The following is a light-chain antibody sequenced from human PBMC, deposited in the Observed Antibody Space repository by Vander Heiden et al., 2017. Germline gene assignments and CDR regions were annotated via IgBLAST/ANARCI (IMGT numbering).Light chain of an antibody. J-gene: IGKJ2*02. CDR2: GAS. CDR3: QQDGTSPRT. V-gene: IGKV3-20*01. CDR1: QSVDNNY. Sequence: EIVLTQSPGTLSLSPGERATLSCRASQSVDNNYLAWFHHKPGQAPRLLIYGASTRASGIPDRFSGSGSGTDFTLTISRLGPEDFAVYYCQQDGTSPRTFGQGTKLDI.